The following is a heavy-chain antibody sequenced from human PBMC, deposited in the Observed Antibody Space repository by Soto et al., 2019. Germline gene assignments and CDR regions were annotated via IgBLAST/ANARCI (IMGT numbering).Heavy chain of an antibody. CDR1: GGTFNSFS. J-gene: IGHJ5*02. V-gene: IGHV1-69*06. CDR2: IIPMSGRP. Sequence: QVQLVQSGAEVKTPGSSVKVSCKASGGTFNSFSIDWVRQAPGQGLEWMGGIIPMSGRPNYAQRFQGRVTFSADKATNTVYMAVSSLTYKATAVYYCTRRGRQSANWFYPWGQGTLVTVSS. CDR3: TRRGRQSANWFYP.